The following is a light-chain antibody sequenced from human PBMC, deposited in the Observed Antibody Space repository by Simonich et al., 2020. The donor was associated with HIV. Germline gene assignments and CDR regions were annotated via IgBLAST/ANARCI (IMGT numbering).Light chain of an antibody. CDR2: DVS. Sequence: QSALTQPASVSGSPGQSITISCTGTNRDVGGYNYVSWYQQHPGKAPKPMLYDVSKRPSGVSNRFSGSKSGTTASLTISGLQAEDEADYYCNSYTSSSTWVFGGGTKLTVL. CDR1: NRDVGGYNY. CDR3: NSYTSSSTWV. V-gene: IGLV2-14*03. J-gene: IGLJ3*02.